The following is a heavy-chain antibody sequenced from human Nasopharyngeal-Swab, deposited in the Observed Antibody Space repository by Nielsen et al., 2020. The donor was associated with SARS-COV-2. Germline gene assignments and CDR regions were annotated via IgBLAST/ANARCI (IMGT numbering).Heavy chain of an antibody. D-gene: IGHD2-15*01. V-gene: IGHV1-46*01. CDR2: INPGGGSA. Sequence: WVRQARGQGLEGMGIINPGGGSARYSQNFQGRVTMTRDTSTSTVYMELSSLRSEDTAVYYCARGGDPREVVAATDCFDPWGQGTLVTVSS. J-gene: IGHJ5*02. CDR3: ARGGDPREVVAATDCFDP.